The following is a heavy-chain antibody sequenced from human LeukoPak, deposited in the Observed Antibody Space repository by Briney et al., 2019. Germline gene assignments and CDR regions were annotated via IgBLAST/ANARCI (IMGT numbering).Heavy chain of an antibody. J-gene: IGHJ5*02. CDR1: GGSISSYY. D-gene: IGHD6-19*01. CDR2: MYISGDT. V-gene: IGHV4-4*07. CDR3: ARELAVASTVTHRFDP. Sequence: LETLSLTCTVSGGSISSYYLSWIRQPAGKGPEWIGRMYISGDTNYNPSLKSRVTMSLDTSKNQFSLKLSSVTAADTAVYYCARELAVASTVTHRFDPWGQGTLVTVSS.